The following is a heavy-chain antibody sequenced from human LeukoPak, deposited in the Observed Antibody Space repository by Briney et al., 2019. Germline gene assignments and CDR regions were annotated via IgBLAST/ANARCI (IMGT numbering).Heavy chain of an antibody. D-gene: IGHD5-18*01. CDR3: AKDVSIQLWFPTYYFDY. CDR2: ISGSGGST. Sequence: GGSLGLSCAASGFTFSSYAMSWVRQAPGKGLEWVSAISGSGGSTYYADSVKGRFTISRDNSKNTLYLQMNSLRAEDTAVYYCAKDVSIQLWFPTYYFDYWGQGTLVTVSS. J-gene: IGHJ4*02. V-gene: IGHV3-23*01. CDR1: GFTFSSYA.